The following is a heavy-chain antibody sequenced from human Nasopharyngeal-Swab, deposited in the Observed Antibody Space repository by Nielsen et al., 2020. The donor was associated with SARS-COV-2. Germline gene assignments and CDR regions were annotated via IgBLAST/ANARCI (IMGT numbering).Heavy chain of an antibody. Sequence: ASVKVSCKASGYTFTTYDINWVRQAPGQGLEWMGWMNPNNGDTGYAQKFQGRVTMTRNTPISTAYMELSSLRSEDTAVYYCAKGDWGSGWYNWGQGTLVTVSS. CDR2: MNPNNGDT. V-gene: IGHV1-8*01. CDR3: AKGDWGSGWYN. J-gene: IGHJ4*02. CDR1: GYTFTTYD. D-gene: IGHD6-19*01.